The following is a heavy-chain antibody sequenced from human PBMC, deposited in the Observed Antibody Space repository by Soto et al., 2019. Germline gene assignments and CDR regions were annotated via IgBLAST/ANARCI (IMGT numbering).Heavy chain of an antibody. Sequence: GGSLRLSCAASGFTFSSYWMSWVRQAPGKGLEWVANIKQDGSEKYYVDSVKGRFTISRDNAKNSLYLQMNSLRAEDTAVYYCAKGIPIVGYCIRTSCPPYYYYVMDVCGKGTTVTVSS. CDR1: GFTFSSYW. J-gene: IGHJ6*04. V-gene: IGHV3-7*01. CDR2: IKQDGSEK. D-gene: IGHD2-2*01. CDR3: AKGIPIVGYCIRTSCPPYYYYVMDV.